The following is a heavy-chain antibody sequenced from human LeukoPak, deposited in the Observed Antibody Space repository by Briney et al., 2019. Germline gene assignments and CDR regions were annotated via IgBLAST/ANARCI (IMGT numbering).Heavy chain of an antibody. Sequence: GGSLRLSCAASGFTFSRYGMHWVRQAPGKGLEWVAVIWDDGSNKYYADSVRGRFIISRDNSKSTLYLQVNSLRAEHTAVYYCARDPYGSGSTSFNICGQGTMATVSS. V-gene: IGHV3-33*01. D-gene: IGHD3-10*01. CDR3: ARDPYGSGSTSFNI. CDR2: IWDDGSNK. CDR1: GFTFSRYG. J-gene: IGHJ3*02.